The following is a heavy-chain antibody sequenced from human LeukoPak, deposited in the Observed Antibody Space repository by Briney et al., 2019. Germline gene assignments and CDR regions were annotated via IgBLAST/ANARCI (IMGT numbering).Heavy chain of an antibody. V-gene: IGHV3-23*01. CDR3: TKGFYDSGSSLSALDH. D-gene: IGHD3-10*01. Sequence: GGSLRLSCAASGFTFSSYGMSWVRQAPGKGLQWVSGISVSGGTTHYADPVKGRFTISRDNSKHTLYLQMNSLRAEDTALYYCTKGFYDSGSSLSALDHWGQGTLVTVSS. J-gene: IGHJ4*02. CDR2: ISVSGGTT. CDR1: GFTFSSYG.